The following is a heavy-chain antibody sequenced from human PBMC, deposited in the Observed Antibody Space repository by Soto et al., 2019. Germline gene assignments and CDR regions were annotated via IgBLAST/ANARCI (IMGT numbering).Heavy chain of an antibody. CDR1: GFTFSSYS. CDR3: SRGKTFSRYSNSIFRDYYYYGMDV. CDR2: ISSSSSYI. J-gene: IGHJ6*02. Sequence: PGGSLRLSCAASGFTFSSYSMNWVRQAPGKGLEWVSSISSSSSYIYYADSVKGRFTISRDNAKNSLYLQMNSLRAEDTAVYYCSRGKTFSRYSNSIFRDYYYYGMDVWGQGTTVTVSS. V-gene: IGHV3-21*01. D-gene: IGHD4-4*01.